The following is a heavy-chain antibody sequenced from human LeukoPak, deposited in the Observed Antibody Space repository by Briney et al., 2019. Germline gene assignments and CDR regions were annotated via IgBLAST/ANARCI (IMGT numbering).Heavy chain of an antibody. CDR2: ISYSGST. CDR1: GGSVSSDSNY. V-gene: IGHV4-61*01. Sequence: PSETLSLTCSVTGGSVSSDSNYWSWIRQPPGKGLEWIGYISYSGSTDYNPSLKSRVSISLGTSKNQFSLKLSSVTAADTAVYYCARGARAGYNLEPFDYWGQGTLVTVSS. CDR3: ARGARAGYNLEPFDY. J-gene: IGHJ4*02. D-gene: IGHD5-24*01.